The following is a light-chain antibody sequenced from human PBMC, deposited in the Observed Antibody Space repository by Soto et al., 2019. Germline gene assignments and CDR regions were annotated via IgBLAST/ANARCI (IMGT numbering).Light chain of an antibody. Sequence: DVPMPQSPSSLSASVGDIVTITCQASQDISNYFNWYQQKPGKAPNLMIHDASNLETGVPSRFSGSGSGTDFTFTISSQQPEDIATYYCQQYDNLPTFGGGTKVEIK. V-gene: IGKV1-33*01. J-gene: IGKJ4*01. CDR1: QDISNY. CDR3: QQYDNLPT. CDR2: DAS.